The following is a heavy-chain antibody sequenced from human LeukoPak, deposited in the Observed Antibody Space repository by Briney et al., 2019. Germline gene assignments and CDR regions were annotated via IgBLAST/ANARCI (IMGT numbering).Heavy chain of an antibody. Sequence: ASVKVSCKASGGTFSSYAISWVRQAAGQGLERMGGIIPIFGTANYAQKFQGRVTITTDESTSTAYMELSSLRSEDTAVYYCARGYSGYDCMDVWGKGTTVTVSS. D-gene: IGHD5-12*01. CDR2: IIPIFGTA. V-gene: IGHV1-69*05. J-gene: IGHJ6*03. CDR3: ARGYSGYDCMDV. CDR1: GGTFSSYA.